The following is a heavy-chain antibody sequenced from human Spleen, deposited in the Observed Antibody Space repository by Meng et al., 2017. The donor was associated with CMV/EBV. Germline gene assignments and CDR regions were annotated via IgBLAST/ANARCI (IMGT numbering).Heavy chain of an antibody. Sequence: VQLKQWGAGLLKPSETLSLTCAVYGGSFSGYYWSWIRQPPGKGLEWIGEINHSGSTNYNPSLKSRVTISVDTSKNQFSLKLSSVTAADTAVYYCARGNSGREWFDPWGQGTLVTVSS. CDR2: INHSGST. V-gene: IGHV4-34*01. D-gene: IGHD6-19*01. CDR3: ARGNSGREWFDP. J-gene: IGHJ5*02. CDR1: GGSFSGYY.